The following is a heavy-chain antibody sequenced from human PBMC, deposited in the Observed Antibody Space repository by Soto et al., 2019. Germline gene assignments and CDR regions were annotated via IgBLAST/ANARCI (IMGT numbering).Heavy chain of an antibody. J-gene: IGHJ4*02. CDR3: ARGRISDFWSGYPFVDY. Sequence: SETLSLTCTVSGGSISSGDYYWSWIRQPPGKGLEWIGYIYYSGSTYYNPSLKSRVTISVDTSKNQFSLKLSSVTAADTAVYYCARGRISDFWSGYPFVDYWGQGTLVTVS. D-gene: IGHD3-3*01. CDR2: IYYSGST. V-gene: IGHV4-30-4*01. CDR1: GGSISSGDYY.